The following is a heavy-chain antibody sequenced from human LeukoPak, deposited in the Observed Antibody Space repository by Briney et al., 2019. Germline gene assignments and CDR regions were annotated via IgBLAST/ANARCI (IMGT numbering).Heavy chain of an antibody. Sequence: EASVKVSCKASGGTFSSYAISWVRQAPGQGLEWMGGIIPIFGTANYAQKLQGRVTITADKSTSTAYMELSSLRSEDTAVYYCASLYSSGWYYFDYWGQGTLVTVSS. CDR2: IIPIFGTA. CDR1: GGTFSSYA. V-gene: IGHV1-69*06. J-gene: IGHJ4*02. CDR3: ASLYSSGWYYFDY. D-gene: IGHD6-19*01.